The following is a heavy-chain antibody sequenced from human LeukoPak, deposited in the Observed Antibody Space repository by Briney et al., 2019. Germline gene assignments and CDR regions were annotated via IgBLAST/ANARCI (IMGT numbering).Heavy chain of an antibody. CDR1: GYTFTSYG. J-gene: IGHJ3*02. CDR3: ARHYDILTNDAFDI. D-gene: IGHD3-9*01. CDR2: ISAYNGNT. V-gene: IGHV1-18*01. Sequence: ASVRVSCKASGYTFTSYGISWVRQAPGQGLEWMGWISAYNGNTNYAQKLQGRVTMTTDTSTSTAYMELRSLRSDDTAVYYCARHYDILTNDAFDIWGQGTMVTVSS.